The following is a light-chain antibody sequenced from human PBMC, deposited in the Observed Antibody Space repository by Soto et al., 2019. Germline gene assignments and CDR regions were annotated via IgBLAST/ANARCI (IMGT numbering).Light chain of an antibody. J-gene: IGLJ2*01. CDR3: SSYTSSSNVV. V-gene: IGLV2-14*01. CDR1: TRDIAGYNY. CDR2: QVT. Sequence: QSALTQPASVSGSLGQSITISCTGTTRDIAGYNYISWYQQLPGKAPKLMIYQVTIRPSGISNRFSGSKSGNTASLTISGLQAEDEADYYCSSYTSSSNVVFGGGTKLTVL.